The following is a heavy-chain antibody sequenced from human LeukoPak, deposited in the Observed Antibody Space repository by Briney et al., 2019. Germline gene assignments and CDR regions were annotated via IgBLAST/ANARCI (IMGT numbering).Heavy chain of an antibody. V-gene: IGHV4-34*01. Sequence: SETLSLTCAVYGGSFNNHFWSWIRQPPGKGLEWIGEINDSGITNYNPSLKSRVTISLDTSKNQFSLKLTSVTAADTAVYYCARSRDGYKVERAFDIRGQGTMVTVSS. CDR1: GGSFNNHF. D-gene: IGHD1-14*01. CDR2: INDSGIT. J-gene: IGHJ3*02. CDR3: ARSRDGYKVERAFDI.